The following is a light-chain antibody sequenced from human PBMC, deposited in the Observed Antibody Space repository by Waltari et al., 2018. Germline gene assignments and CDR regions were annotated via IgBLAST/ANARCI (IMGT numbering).Light chain of an antibody. V-gene: IGLV3-25*03. J-gene: IGLJ2*01. CDR3: QSTHNSGAYVV. CDR2: KDT. CDR1: ALSNQY. Sequence: YELTQPPSVSVSPGQTARINCSADALSNQYVSWYQQKPGQAPILLIIKDTERSSGIPGRFSGSNSGTIVTLTISGVQAQDEADYYCQSTHNSGAYVVFGGGTKLTVL.